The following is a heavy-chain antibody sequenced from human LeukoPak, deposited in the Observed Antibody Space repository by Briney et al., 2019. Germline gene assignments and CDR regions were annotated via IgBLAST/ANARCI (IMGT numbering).Heavy chain of an antibody. V-gene: IGHV3-23*01. CDR1: GFTFSSYA. D-gene: IGHD3/OR15-3a*01. CDR3: AKWTGGYDNYYYGMDV. CDR2: ISGGGVST. Sequence: PGGSLRLSCAASGFTFSSYAMSWVRQAPGKGLEWVSGISGGGVSTYYADSERGRFTISRDSSKNTLYLQMNSLRDEDTAVYYCAKWTGGYDNYYYGMDVWGKGTTVTVSS. J-gene: IGHJ6*04.